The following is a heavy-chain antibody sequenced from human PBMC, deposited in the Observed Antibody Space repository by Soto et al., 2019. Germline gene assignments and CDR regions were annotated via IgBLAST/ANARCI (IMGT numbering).Heavy chain of an antibody. CDR1: GFTLSMYS. Sequence: DVQLEESGGGLVQPGESLRLSCEVSGFTLSMYSMTWVRQAPGKGLEWVAKIPQEGSDGHYAASVKGRFTISRDNANNSVYLQMNRLRAEDTAVYYCARDLLILPAHDFFYGSDVWGQGAKGTVSS. CDR3: ARDLLILPAHDFFYGSDV. CDR2: IPQEGSDG. J-gene: IGHJ6*02. D-gene: IGHD2-15*01. V-gene: IGHV3-7*03.